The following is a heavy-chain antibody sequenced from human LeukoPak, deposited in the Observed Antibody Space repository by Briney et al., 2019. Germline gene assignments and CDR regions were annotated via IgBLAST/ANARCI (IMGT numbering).Heavy chain of an antibody. Sequence: GSLRLSCAASGFTFSSYAVGWVRPAPGKGLEWVSSISGSGGSTYSADSVKGRFTISRDNSKNTLYLQMNSLRAEDTALYYCAKDRSCTNDICHGDFDYWGQGTLVTVSS. J-gene: IGHJ4*02. V-gene: IGHV3-23*01. CDR2: ISGSGGST. D-gene: IGHD2-8*01. CDR1: GFTFSSYA. CDR3: AKDRSCTNDICHGDFDY.